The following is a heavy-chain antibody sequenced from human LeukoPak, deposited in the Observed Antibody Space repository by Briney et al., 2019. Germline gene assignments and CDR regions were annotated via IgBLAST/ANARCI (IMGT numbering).Heavy chain of an antibody. CDR2: IYYSGST. Sequence: SETLSLTCTVSGGSISSYYWSWIRQPPGKGLEWIGHIYYSGSTNYNPSLKSRVTISVDTSKNQFSLKLSSVTAADTAVYYCARSSPLQWLPEYFDYWGQGTLVTVSS. CDR1: GGSISSYY. CDR3: ARSSPLQWLPEYFDY. J-gene: IGHJ4*02. D-gene: IGHD6-19*01. V-gene: IGHV4-59*01.